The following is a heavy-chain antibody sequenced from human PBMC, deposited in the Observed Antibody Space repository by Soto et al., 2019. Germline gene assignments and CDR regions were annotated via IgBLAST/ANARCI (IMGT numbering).Heavy chain of an antibody. D-gene: IGHD3-22*01. J-gene: IGHJ6*02. CDR3: ARVIRTYDTFGYYYYSRFDAMDV. Sequence: EGTLRLSCAAGGIGFSDYDMNWVRQAPGKGLERLSYISSSTSTIYYADAVKGRFSISRDDAKNSLSLQVGSLTDGDTAVFYCARVIRTYDTFGYYYYSRFDAMDVWGQGTTVTVSS. V-gene: IGHV3-48*02. CDR2: ISSSTSTI. CDR1: GIGFSDYD.